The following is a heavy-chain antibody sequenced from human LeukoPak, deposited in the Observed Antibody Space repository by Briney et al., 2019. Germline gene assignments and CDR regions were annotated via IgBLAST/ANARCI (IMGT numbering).Heavy chain of an antibody. V-gene: IGHV1-18*01. CDR2: ISANNGKT. D-gene: IGHD4-23*01. J-gene: IGHJ4*02. CDR3: ARESLGGGGNLGF. CDR1: GYTFTRYG. Sequence: ASVKVSCKASGYTFTRYGISWVRQAPGQGLEWMGWISANNGKTNYAQKFQGRVTMTRDTSTNTVSMELRSLKSDDTPVYYCARESLGGGGNLGFWGQGTLVIVSS.